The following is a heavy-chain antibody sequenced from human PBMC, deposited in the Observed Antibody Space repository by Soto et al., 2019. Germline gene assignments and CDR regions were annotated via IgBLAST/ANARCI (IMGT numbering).Heavy chain of an antibody. Sequence: QVQLQESGPGLVKPSQTLSLTCTVSGGSISSGGYYWSWIRQHPGKGLEWIGYIYYSGSTYYNPSLKSRVTISVDTSKNQFSLKLSSVTAADTAVYYCASIQDPDGSGAIDYWGQGTLVTVSS. CDR3: ASIQDPDGSGAIDY. CDR1: GGSISSGGYY. CDR2: IYYSGST. J-gene: IGHJ4*02. V-gene: IGHV4-31*03. D-gene: IGHD3-10*01.